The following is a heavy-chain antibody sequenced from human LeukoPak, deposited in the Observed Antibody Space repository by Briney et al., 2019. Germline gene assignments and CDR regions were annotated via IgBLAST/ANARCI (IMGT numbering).Heavy chain of an antibody. CDR3: ARVSLGGFRVLDRYFDY. Sequence: GASVKVSCKASGYTFTSYDINWVRQATGQGLEWMGWMNPNSGNTGYAQKFQGRVTMTRDTSISTAYMELSRLRSDDTAVFYCARVSLGGFRVLDRYFDYWGQGTLVTVSS. CDR1: GYTFTSYD. CDR2: MNPNSGNT. D-gene: IGHD4/OR15-4a*01. V-gene: IGHV1-8*01. J-gene: IGHJ4*02.